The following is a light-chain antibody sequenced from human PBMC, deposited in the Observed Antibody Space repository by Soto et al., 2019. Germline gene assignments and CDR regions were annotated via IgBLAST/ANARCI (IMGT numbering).Light chain of an antibody. CDR3: QQYGSSGT. V-gene: IGKV3-20*01. J-gene: IGKJ1*01. CDR2: GAS. CDR1: QSVSNNY. Sequence: EMVMTQSPATRSLSPGERATLSCRASQSVSNNYLAWYQQKPGQAPRLLIYGASNRATGIPDRFSGSGSGTDFTLTISRLEPEDFAVYYCQQYGSSGTFGQGTKVDIK.